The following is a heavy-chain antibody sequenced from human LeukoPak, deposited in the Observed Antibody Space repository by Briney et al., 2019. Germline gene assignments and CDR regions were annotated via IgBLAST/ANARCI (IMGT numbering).Heavy chain of an antibody. CDR2: INPNSGDT. Sequence: PGASVKVSCKASGYTFSGYYMNWVRQAPGQGLEWMGWINPNSGDTNYAEKFQGRVTMTRDTSISTAYMELSRLTSNDTAIYFCARQAVAGDYWGQGTLVTVSS. J-gene: IGHJ4*02. V-gene: IGHV1-2*02. CDR3: ARQAVAGDY. CDR1: GYTFSGYY. D-gene: IGHD6-19*01.